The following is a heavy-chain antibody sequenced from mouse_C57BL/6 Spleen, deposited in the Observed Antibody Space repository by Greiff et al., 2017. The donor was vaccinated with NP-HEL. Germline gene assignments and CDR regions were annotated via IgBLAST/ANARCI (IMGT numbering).Heavy chain of an antibody. CDR2: IYPGDGDT. V-gene: IGHV1-82*01. D-gene: IGHD1-1*01. CDR3: ARGGGSGAWFAY. CDR1: GYAFSSSW. J-gene: IGHJ3*01. Sequence: QVQLQQSGPELVKPGASVKISCKASGYAFSSSWMNWVKQRPGKGLEWIGRIYPGDGDTNYNGKFKGKATLTADKSSSTAYMQLSSLTSEDSAVYFCARGGGSGAWFAYWGQGTLVTVSA.